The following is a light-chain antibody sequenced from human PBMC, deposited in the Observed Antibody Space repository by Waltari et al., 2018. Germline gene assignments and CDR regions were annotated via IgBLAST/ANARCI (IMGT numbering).Light chain of an antibody. V-gene: IGLV2-23*02. CDR1: TSDVGNSDL. CDR2: EVN. J-gene: IGLJ1*01. Sequence: QSALTQPASVSGTPGQSITISCTGTTSDVGNSDLVSWYQQHPGKAPKLLICEVNKRPSGVSSRFSGSKSGNTASLTISGLQAEDEADYYCCSYAGRGTYVFGSGTKVTVL. CDR3: CSYAGRGTYV.